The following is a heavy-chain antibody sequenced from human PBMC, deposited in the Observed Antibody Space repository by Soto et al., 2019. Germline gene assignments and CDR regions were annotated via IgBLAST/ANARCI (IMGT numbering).Heavy chain of an antibody. CDR3: TTVGRELPWGADAFDI. J-gene: IGHJ3*02. Sequence: EVQPVESGGGLVKPGGSLRLSCAASRFTFSNAWMSWVRQAPGKGLEWVGRIKSKTDGETTDYAAPVKGRFTISRDDSKNTLYLQMNSLKTEDTAVYYCTTVGRELPWGADAFDIWGQGTMVTVSS. V-gene: IGHV3-15*01. D-gene: IGHD1-26*01. CDR1: RFTFSNAW. CDR2: IKSKTDGETT.